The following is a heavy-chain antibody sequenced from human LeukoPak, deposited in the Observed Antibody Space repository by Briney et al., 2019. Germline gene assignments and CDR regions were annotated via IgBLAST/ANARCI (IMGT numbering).Heavy chain of an antibody. V-gene: IGHV1-69*13. CDR2: IIPIFGTA. D-gene: IGHD1-26*01. Sequence: GASVKVSCKASGGTFSSYAISWVRQAPGQGLEWMGGIIPIFGTANYAQKFQGRVTITADESTSTAYMELSSLRSEDTAVYYCARDGPRSGSYFNYFDYWGQGTLVTVSS. CDR3: ARDGPRSGSYFNYFDY. J-gene: IGHJ4*02. CDR1: GGTFSSYA.